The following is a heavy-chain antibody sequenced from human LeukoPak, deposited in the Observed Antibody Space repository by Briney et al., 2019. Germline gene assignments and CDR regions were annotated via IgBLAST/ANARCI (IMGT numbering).Heavy chain of an antibody. CDR2: IRYDGSNK. V-gene: IGHV3-30*02. Sequence: GESLRLSCAASGFTFSSYGMHWVRQAPGKGLEWVAFIRYDGSNKYYADSVKGRFTISRDNSKNTLYLQMNSLRAEDTAVYYCAKELEYSSSSLDYWGQGTLVTVSS. J-gene: IGHJ4*02. CDR1: GFTFSSYG. D-gene: IGHD6-6*01. CDR3: AKELEYSSSSLDY.